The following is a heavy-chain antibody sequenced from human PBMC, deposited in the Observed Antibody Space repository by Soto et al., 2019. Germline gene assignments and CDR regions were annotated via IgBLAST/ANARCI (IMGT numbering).Heavy chain of an antibody. CDR3: ARVPSHYDILTGYYLGDYYYYMDV. D-gene: IGHD3-9*01. Sequence: ASVKVSCKASGYTFTSYDINWVRQATGQGLERMGWMNPNSGNTGYAQKFQGRVTMTRNTSISTAYMELSSLRSEDTAVYYCARVPSHYDILTGYYLGDYYYYMDVWGKGTTVTVSS. V-gene: IGHV1-8*01. J-gene: IGHJ6*03. CDR1: GYTFTSYD. CDR2: MNPNSGNT.